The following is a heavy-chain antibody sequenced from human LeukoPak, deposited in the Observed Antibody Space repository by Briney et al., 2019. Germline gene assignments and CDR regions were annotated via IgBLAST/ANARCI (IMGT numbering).Heavy chain of an antibody. CDR2: ISGSGGST. CDR3: AKDRSYYYDSSGYYPDAFDI. D-gene: IGHD3-22*01. CDR1: GFTFSSYA. J-gene: IGHJ3*02. V-gene: IGHV3-23*01. Sequence: PGGSLRLSCAASGFTFSSYAMSWVRRAPGKGLEWVSAISGSGGSTYYADSVKGRFTISRDNSKNTLYLQMNSLRAEDTAVYYCAKDRSYYYDSSGYYPDAFDIWGQGTMVTVPS.